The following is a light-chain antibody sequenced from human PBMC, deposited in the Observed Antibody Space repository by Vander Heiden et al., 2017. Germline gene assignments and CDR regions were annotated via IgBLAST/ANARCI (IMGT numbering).Light chain of an antibody. CDR2: DDS. J-gene: IGLJ2*01. CDR1: NIGSKS. CDR3: QVWDSSSDHPVV. Sequence: SYVLTQPLSVSFAPGQTARITCGGNNIGSKSVHWYQQKPGQARVLVVYDDSDRPSGIPERFSGSNSGNTATLTISRVEAGEEADYYCQVWDSSSDHPVVFGGGTKLTVL. V-gene: IGLV3-21*02.